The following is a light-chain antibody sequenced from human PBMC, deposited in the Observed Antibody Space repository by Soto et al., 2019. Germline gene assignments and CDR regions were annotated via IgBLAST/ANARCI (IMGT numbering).Light chain of an antibody. CDR3: QQYGSSPWP. CDR1: HSIRSY. CDR2: DAS. J-gene: IGKJ1*01. Sequence: DVHMTRSRSSRSSSVLDIFTITCLASHSIRSYLNCSKQKPGKAPKLLIYDASNLESGVPSRFSGSGSRTDFTLTISRLEPEDFAVYYCQQYGSSPWPFGQGPKAHIK. V-gene: IGKV1-39*01.